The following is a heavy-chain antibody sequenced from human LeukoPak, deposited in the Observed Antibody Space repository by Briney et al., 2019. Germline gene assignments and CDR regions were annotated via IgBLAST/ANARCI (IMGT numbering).Heavy chain of an antibody. CDR1: GFTFSSSG. CDR2: IWYDGSLT. CDR3: AKDGGRLYYVDV. J-gene: IGHJ6*03. Sequence: QPGRSLRLSCAASGFTFSSSGMHWVRQAPGKGLEWVAVIWYDGSLTYYVDSVKGRFTISRDNSKNTLYLQMNSLRAEDTAVYYCAKDGGRLYYVDVWGKGTTVTVS. V-gene: IGHV3-33*06.